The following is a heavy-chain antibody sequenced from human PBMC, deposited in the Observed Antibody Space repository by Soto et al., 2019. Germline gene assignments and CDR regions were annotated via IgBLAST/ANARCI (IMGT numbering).Heavy chain of an antibody. CDR3: AKDRYVPAIGVAY. Sequence: GGSLRLSCAASGFTFISYGMHWVLQAPGKGLEWVAVISYDGSNKYYADSVKGRFTISRDNSKNTLYLQMNSLRAEDTAVYYWAKDRYVPAIGVAYSGQGTLVPVAS. V-gene: IGHV3-30*18. CDR1: GFTFISYG. D-gene: IGHD2-21*02. J-gene: IGHJ4*02. CDR2: ISYDGSNK.